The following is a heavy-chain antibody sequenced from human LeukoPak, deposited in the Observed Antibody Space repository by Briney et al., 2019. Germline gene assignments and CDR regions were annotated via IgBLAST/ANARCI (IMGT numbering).Heavy chain of an antibody. CDR3: ARDYQDWVY. Sequence: GGSLRLSCAASGFTFSSFTMNWVRQAPGKGLEWVSSISSSGTCIYYADSVMGRFTISRDNAKNSLYLQMNSLRAEDTAVYYCARDYQDWVYWGQGTLVTVSS. V-gene: IGHV3-21*01. D-gene: IGHD3/OR15-3a*01. J-gene: IGHJ4*02. CDR2: ISSSGTCI. CDR1: GFTFSSFT.